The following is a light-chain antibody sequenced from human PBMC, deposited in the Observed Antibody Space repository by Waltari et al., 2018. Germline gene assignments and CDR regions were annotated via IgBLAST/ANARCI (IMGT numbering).Light chain of an antibody. CDR1: SRDVGGYNY. CDR2: EVS. CDR3: SSYTSSTPYV. J-gene: IGLJ1*01. V-gene: IGLV2-14*01. Sequence: QSALTQPASVSGSPGQPITISCPGTSRDVGGYNYVSWYQQQPGKAPKLMIYEVSTRPSGVSNRFSGSKSGNTASLTISGLQAEDEADYYCSSYTSSTPYVFGTGTKVTVL.